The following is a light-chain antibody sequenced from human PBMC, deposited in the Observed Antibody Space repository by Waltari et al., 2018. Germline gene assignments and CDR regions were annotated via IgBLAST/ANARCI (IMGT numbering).Light chain of an antibody. CDR3: CSFTSRSTWV. CDR2: DVS. Sequence: QSALTQPASVSGSPGQAITISCTGTSSAVGGYNYAPWYQQHPGNVPKLLIFDVSHPPSGVSNRFSGSKSGNTASLTISGLQAEDESDYYCCSFTSRSTWVFGGGTKLTVL. CDR1: SSAVGGYNY. J-gene: IGLJ3*02. V-gene: IGLV2-14*01.